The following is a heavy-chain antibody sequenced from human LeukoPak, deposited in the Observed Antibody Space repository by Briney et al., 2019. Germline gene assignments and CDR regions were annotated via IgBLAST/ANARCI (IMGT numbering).Heavy chain of an antibody. Sequence: GGSLRLSCAASGFTFRSYSMSWVRQAPGKGLEWVSYISGSSDAIFYADSVNGRFTISRDNSKNTLYLQMNSLRAEDTAVYYCAKVLNLYCSSWYDSQDYFDYWGQGTLVSVSS. CDR1: GFTFRSYS. CDR2: ISGSSDAI. V-gene: IGHV3-48*01. D-gene: IGHD6-13*01. J-gene: IGHJ4*02. CDR3: AKVLNLYCSSWYDSQDYFDY.